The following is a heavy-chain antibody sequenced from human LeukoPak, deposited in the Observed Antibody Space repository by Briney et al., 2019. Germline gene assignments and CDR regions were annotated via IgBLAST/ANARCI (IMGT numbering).Heavy chain of an antibody. CDR2: ISSSSSYI. CDR3: ARGYCSGGSCPPFSRGMDV. V-gene: IGHV3-21*04. Sequence: GGSLRLSCAASGFTFSSYSMNWVRQAPGKGLEWVSSISSSSSYIYYADSVKGRFTISRDNAKNSLYLQMNSLRAEDTALYHCARGYCSGGSCPPFSRGMDVWGQGTTVTVSS. J-gene: IGHJ6*02. D-gene: IGHD2-15*01. CDR1: GFTFSSYS.